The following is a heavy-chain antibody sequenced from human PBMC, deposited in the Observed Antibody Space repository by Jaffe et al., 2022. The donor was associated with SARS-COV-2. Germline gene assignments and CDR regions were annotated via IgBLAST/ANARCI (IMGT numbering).Heavy chain of an antibody. D-gene: IGHD2-15*01. CDR1: GGSISSGSYY. CDR2: IYTSGST. CDR3: AGEEVGAAAAGNWFDP. Sequence: QVQLQESGPGLVKPSQTLSLTCTVSGGSISSGSYYWSWIRQPAGKGLEWIGRIYTSGSTNYNPSLKSRVTISVDTSKNQFSLKLSSVTAADTAVYYCAGEEVGAAAAGNWFDPWGQGTLVTVSS. J-gene: IGHJ5*02. V-gene: IGHV4-61*02.